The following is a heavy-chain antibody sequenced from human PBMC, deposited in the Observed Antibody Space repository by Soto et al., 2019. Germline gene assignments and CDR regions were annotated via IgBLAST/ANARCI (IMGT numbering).Heavy chain of an antibody. J-gene: IGHJ5*02. CDR3: ARDKTGTELYWFDT. CDR1: GGSISSGGYY. V-gene: IGHV4-31*03. D-gene: IGHD1-7*01. CDR2: IYYSGST. Sequence: PSESLSLTCTVSGGSISSGGYYWSWIRQHPGKGLEWIGYIYYSGSTYYNPSLKSRVTISVDTSKNQFSLKLSSVTAADTAVYYFARDKTGTELYWFDTWGQGTLVTVSS.